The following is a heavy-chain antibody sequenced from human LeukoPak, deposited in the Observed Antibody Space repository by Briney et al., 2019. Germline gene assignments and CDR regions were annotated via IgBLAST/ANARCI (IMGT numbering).Heavy chain of an antibody. CDR2: IRSKAYGGTT. CDR3: TRDYDPRYSSSWYGDAFDI. J-gene: IGHJ3*02. V-gene: IGHV3-49*05. CDR1: GFTVGSNY. D-gene: IGHD6-13*01. Sequence: KPGGSLRLSCAASGFTVGSNYMSWFRQAPGKGLEWVGFIRSKAYGGTTEYAASVKGRFTISRDDSKSIAYLQMNSLKTEDTAVYYCTRDYDPRYSSSWYGDAFDIWGQGTMVTVSS.